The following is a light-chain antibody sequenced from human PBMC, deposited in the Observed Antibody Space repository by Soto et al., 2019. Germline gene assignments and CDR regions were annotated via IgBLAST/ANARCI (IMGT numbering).Light chain of an antibody. Sequence: QSALTQPASVSGSPGQSITISCTGTSSDVGAYNYVSWFQQYPGKAPKLIVHDVTRPSGVSNRFSGSKSGNTASLTISGLQAEDEADYYCISYTAGSTPHVFGTGTKVTVL. CDR3: ISYTAGSTPHV. V-gene: IGLV2-14*03. CDR2: DVT. CDR1: SSDVGAYNY. J-gene: IGLJ1*01.